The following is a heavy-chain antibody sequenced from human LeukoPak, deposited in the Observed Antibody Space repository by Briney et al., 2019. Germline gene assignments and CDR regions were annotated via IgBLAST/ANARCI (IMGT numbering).Heavy chain of an antibody. CDR2: ISSSSSTI. CDR3: ARDRGSSYIGYFDY. D-gene: IGHD6-13*01. CDR1: GFTFDDYG. V-gene: IGHV3-48*01. J-gene: IGHJ4*02. Sequence: PGGSLRLSCAASGFTFDDYGMSWVRQAPGKGLEWVSYISSSSSTIYYADSVKGRFTISRDNAKNSLYLQMNSLRAEDTAVYYCARDRGSSYIGYFDYWGQGTLVTVSS.